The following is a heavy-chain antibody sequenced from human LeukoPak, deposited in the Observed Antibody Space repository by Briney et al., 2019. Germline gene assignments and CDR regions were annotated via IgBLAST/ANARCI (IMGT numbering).Heavy chain of an antibody. CDR2: ISWYSGSI. CDR1: GFNFDDYA. D-gene: IGHD3-3*02. V-gene: IGHV3-9*01. J-gene: IGHJ4*02. CDR3: AKDIGIFGTCPFDY. Sequence: GRSLRLSCAASGFNFDDYAMHWVRQPPGKGLEWLSFISWYSGSIVYADSVKGRFTISRDNANKSLSLQMHSLRPEDTAFYYCAKDIGIFGTCPFDYWGQGTLVTVSS.